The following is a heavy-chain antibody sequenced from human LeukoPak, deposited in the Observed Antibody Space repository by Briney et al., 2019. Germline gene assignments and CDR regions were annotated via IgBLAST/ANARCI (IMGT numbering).Heavy chain of an antibody. CDR3: AIAGIAAAGRSTDY. Sequence: ASVKVSCKASGGTFSSYAISWVRQAPGQGLEWMGGIIPIFGTANYAQKFQGRVTITTDESTSTAYMELSSLRSEDTAVYHCAIAGIAAAGRSTDYWGQGTLVTVSS. V-gene: IGHV1-69*05. D-gene: IGHD6-13*01. J-gene: IGHJ4*02. CDR2: IIPIFGTA. CDR1: GGTFSSYA.